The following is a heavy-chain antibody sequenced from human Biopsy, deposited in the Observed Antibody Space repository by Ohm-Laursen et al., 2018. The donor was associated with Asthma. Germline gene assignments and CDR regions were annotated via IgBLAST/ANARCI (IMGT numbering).Heavy chain of an antibody. D-gene: IGHD3-16*01. CDR2: INPNSGGT. J-gene: IGHJ2*01. V-gene: IGHV1-2*02. CDR3: ARIKIRIGAGTDRYFDL. CDR1: GYTFTGYY. Sequence: ASVKVSCKASGYTFTGYYMHWVRQAPGQGLEWMGWINPNSGGTNYAQKFLGRVTMTRDTSVNTAFMVLSRLRSDDTVVYYCARIKIRIGAGTDRYFDLWGRGTLVTVSS.